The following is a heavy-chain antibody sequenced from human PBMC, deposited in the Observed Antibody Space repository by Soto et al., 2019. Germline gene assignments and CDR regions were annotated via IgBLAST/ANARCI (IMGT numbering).Heavy chain of an antibody. J-gene: IGHJ4*02. D-gene: IGHD1-20*01. CDR2: ISGSGGST. CDR1: GFTFSSYA. V-gene: IGHV3-23*01. Sequence: PGGSLRLSCAASGFTFSSYAMSWVRQSPGKGLEWVSAISGSGGSTYYADSVKGRFTISRDNSKNTLYLQMNSLRAEDTAVYYCAKDLLRGITGTTIDYWGQGTLVTVSS. CDR3: AKDLLRGITGTTIDY.